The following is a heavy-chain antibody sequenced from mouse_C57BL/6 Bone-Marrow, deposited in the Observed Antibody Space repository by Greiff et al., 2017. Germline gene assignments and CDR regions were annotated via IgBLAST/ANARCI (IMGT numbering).Heavy chain of an antibody. CDR1: GYTFTDYY. J-gene: IGHJ4*01. CDR2: INPNNGGT. D-gene: IGHD2-4*01. Sequence: EVQLQQSGPELVKPGASVKISCKASGYTFTDYYMNWVKQSHGKSLEWIGDINPNNGGTSYNQKFKGKATLTVDKSSSTAYVELRSLTSEDSAVYYCAREDYDYLYYYAMDYWGQGTSVTVSS. V-gene: IGHV1-26*01. CDR3: AREDYDYLYYYAMDY.